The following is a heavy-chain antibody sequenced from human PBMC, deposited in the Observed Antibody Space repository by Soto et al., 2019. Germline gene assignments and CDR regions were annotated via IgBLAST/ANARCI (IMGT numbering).Heavy chain of an antibody. CDR3: ASRGMGMGTVTTGYYYMDV. CDR1: GYTFTGYY. D-gene: IGHD4-17*01. J-gene: IGHJ6*03. CDR2: INPSGGST. Sequence: ASVKVSCKASGYTFTGYYMHWVRQAPGQGLEWMGIINPSGGSTSYAQKFQGRVTMTRDTSTSTVYMELSSLRSEDTAVYYCASRGMGMGTVTTGYYYMDVWGKGTTVTVSS. V-gene: IGHV1-46*03.